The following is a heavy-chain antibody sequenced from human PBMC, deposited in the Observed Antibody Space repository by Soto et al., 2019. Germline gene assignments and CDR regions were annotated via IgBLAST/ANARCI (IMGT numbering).Heavy chain of an antibody. D-gene: IGHD1-26*01. CDR1: GGSIRSYY. Sequence: QVQLQESGPGLVKPSETLSLTCTVSGGSIRSYYWSWIRQPPGKGLEWIGSIYYSGSTNYKPSLKSLVTISVDTSKNQFSLKLNSVTAADTAVYYCARQGGWFDPWGQGTLVTVSS. J-gene: IGHJ5*02. CDR2: IYYSGST. CDR3: ARQGGWFDP. V-gene: IGHV4-59*08.